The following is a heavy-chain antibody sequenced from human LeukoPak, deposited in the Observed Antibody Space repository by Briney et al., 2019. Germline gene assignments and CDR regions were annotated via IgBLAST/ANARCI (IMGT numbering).Heavy chain of an antibody. D-gene: IGHD3-22*01. CDR1: GGSISSNY. CDR3: AGGSNGYYYPFGY. J-gene: IGHJ4*02. CDR2: IHSTGST. V-gene: IGHV4-4*07. Sequence: PSETLSLICTVSGGSISSNYWSWIRQPAGKGLEGIGRIHSTGSTNYNPSLKSRVSISLDESKNQFSVKLTSVTAADTAVYYCAGGSNGYYYPFGYWGQGALVTVSS.